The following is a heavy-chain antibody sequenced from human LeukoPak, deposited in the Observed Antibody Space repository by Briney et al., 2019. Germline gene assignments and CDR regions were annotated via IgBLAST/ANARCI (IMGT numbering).Heavy chain of an antibody. CDR2: ISSDGSKK. D-gene: IGHD1-26*01. CDR1: GFIFNNYA. Sequence: PGRSLRLSCAASGFIFNNYAMHWVRQAPGKGLEWVALISSDGSKKSYADSVKGRFTISRDNAKNTLYLQMNSLRAEDTAVYYCAREPRRYSGSYFDYWGQGTLVTVSS. J-gene: IGHJ4*02. V-gene: IGHV3-30*04. CDR3: AREPRRYSGSYFDY.